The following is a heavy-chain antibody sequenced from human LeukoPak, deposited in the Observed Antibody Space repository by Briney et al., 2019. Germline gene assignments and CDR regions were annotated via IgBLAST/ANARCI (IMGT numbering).Heavy chain of an antibody. V-gene: IGHV3-21*01. CDR3: ARDSVYSSSWYLGNAFDI. CDR1: GFPFSSHS. D-gene: IGHD6-13*01. CDR2: ISSSSSYI. J-gene: IGHJ3*02. Sequence: GGSLRLSCAASGFPFSSHSMNWVRQAPGKGLEWVSSISSSSSYIYYADSVKGRLTISRDNAKNLLYLQMNSLRAEDTAVYYCARDSVYSSSWYLGNAFDIWGQGTMVTVSS.